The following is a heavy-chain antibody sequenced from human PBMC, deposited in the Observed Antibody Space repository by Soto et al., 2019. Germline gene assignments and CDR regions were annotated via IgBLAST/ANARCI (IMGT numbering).Heavy chain of an antibody. D-gene: IGHD3-22*01. CDR3: ARGEYYYDSSGYSYYYGMDV. CDR2: IYWDDDK. V-gene: IGHV2-5*02. J-gene: IGHJ6*02. CDR1: GFSLSTSGVG. Sequence: SGPTLVNPTQTLTLTCTFSGFSLSTSGVGVGWIRQPPGKALEWLALIYWDDDKPYSTSLKSRLTISKDTSKSQVVLTMTNMDPVDTATYYCARGEYYYDSSGYSYYYGMDVWGQGTTVTVSS.